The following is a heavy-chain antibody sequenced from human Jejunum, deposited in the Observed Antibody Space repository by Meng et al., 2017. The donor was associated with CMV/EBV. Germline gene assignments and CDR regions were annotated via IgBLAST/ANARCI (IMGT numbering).Heavy chain of an antibody. J-gene: IGHJ3*01. CDR3: ARRSCTTMFCESRDAFDV. Sequence: SSNGMNWVRQAPGKGLEWVSSISPTSDYIYYADSRQGRFTISRDNAKNSVYLQLNSLRAEDTAVYYCARRSCTTMFCESRDAFDVWGQGTRVTVSS. CDR1: SSNG. CDR2: ISPTSDYI. D-gene: IGHD3-9*01. V-gene: IGHV3-21*06.